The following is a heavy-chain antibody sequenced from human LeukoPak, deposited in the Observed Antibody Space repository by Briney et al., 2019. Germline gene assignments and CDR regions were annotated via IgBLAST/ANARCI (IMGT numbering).Heavy chain of an antibody. Sequence: PWGSLSLSCAASGFIISSYGMHWVRQSPDKGLERVAIASYDGSEMYYADSVKGRFTISRDNSRNTLFLQMNSLKPEDTAVYYCANLDRPLDYWGQGALVTVSS. CDR3: ANLDRPLDY. D-gene: IGHD6-6*01. J-gene: IGHJ4*02. CDR1: GFIISSYG. CDR2: ASYDGSEM. V-gene: IGHV3-30*18.